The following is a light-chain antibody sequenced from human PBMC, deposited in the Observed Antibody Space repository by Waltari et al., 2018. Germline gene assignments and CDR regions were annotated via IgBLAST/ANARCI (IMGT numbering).Light chain of an antibody. CDR2: DVT. V-gene: IGLV2-11*01. J-gene: IGLJ3*02. Sequence: QSALTQPRPVSGSPGQSVTISCTGTSSDVGGYNYVSWYQEHPGKAPKLMIYDVTKRPSGVPDRFSGSKSGNTASLTISGLQAEDEADYYCCSYAGSFWVFGEGTKLTVL. CDR1: SSDVGGYNY. CDR3: CSYAGSFWV.